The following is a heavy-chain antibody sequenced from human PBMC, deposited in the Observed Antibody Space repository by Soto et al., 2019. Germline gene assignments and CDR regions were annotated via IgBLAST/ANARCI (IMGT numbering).Heavy chain of an antibody. V-gene: IGHV3-49*04. D-gene: IGHD1-26*01. J-gene: IGHJ4*02. CDR1: GFTFGDYA. CDR3: VRAPLGATTFY. Sequence: GGSLRLSCAASGFTFGDYAMSWVRQAPGKGREWVGFIRTKAYGGTTEYAASVQGRFTISRDDSKSIAYLQMNSLKTEDTAVYYCVRAPLGATTFYWGQGTLVTVSS. CDR2: IRTKAYGGTT.